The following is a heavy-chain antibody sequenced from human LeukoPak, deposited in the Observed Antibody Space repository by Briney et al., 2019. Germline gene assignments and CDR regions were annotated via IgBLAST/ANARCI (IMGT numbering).Heavy chain of an antibody. D-gene: IGHD3-3*01. V-gene: IGHV1-8*02. CDR1: GYTFTSYG. CDR2: MNPNSGNT. Sequence: ASVKVSCKASGYTFTSYGISWVRQAPGQGLEWMGWMNPNSGNTGYAQKFQGRVTMTRNTSISTAYMELSSLRSEDTAVYYCARGRGTYYDFWSGGTDYWGQGTLVTVSS. CDR3: ARGRGTYYDFWSGGTDY. J-gene: IGHJ4*02.